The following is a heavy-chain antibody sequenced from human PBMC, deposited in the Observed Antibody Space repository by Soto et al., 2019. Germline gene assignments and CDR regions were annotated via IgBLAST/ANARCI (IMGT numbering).Heavy chain of an antibody. CDR2: IYHTGAA. CDR3: AREVISPATSYAFDI. D-gene: IGHD1-26*01. V-gene: IGHV4-31*03. J-gene: IGHJ3*02. CDR1: GGSLSSDNFF. Sequence: QVQLQESGPGLVKPSQTLSVTCTVSGGSLSSDNFFWSWVRQHPETGLELVGYIYHTGAAYYNPSLKSRLNISLDTSKHRFSLSLISVTAADTAVYYSAREVISPATSYAFDILGQGTMVTVSS.